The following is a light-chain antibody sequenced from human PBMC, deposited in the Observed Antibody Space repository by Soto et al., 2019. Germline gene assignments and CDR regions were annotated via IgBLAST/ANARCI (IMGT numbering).Light chain of an antibody. J-gene: IGLJ2*01. CDR1: NVGEYDY. Sequence: QSALTQPPSASGSPGQSVTISCTGSNVGEYDYVSWYQQHPGKAPKLMIHEVTKRPSGVPDRFSGSKSGNTASLTVSGLQAEDEADYYCSSFRSLSNTTFTVVFGGGTKVTVL. V-gene: IGLV2-8*01. CDR2: EVT. CDR3: SSFRSLSNTTFTVV.